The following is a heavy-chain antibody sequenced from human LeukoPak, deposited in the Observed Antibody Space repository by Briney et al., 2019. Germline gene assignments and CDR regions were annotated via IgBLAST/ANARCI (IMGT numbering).Heavy chain of an antibody. D-gene: IGHD6-13*01. CDR1: GGSISSYY. Sequence: SETLSLTCTVSGGSISSYYWSWIRQPPGKGLEWIGYIYYSGSTNYNPSLKSRVTISVDTSKNQFSLRLSSVTAADTAVYYCARSDPGIAAAPFDYWGQGTLVTVSS. J-gene: IGHJ4*02. CDR2: IYYSGST. CDR3: ARSDPGIAAAPFDY. V-gene: IGHV4-59*01.